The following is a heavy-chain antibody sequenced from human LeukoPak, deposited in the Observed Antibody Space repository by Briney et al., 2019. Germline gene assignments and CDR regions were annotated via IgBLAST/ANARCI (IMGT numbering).Heavy chain of an antibody. CDR2: ISSSGSTI. CDR1: GFTFSSYE. CDR3: AREYCSGGSRYYYYYGMDV. D-gene: IGHD2-15*01. Sequence: GGSLRLSCAASGFTFSSYEMNWVRQAPGKGLEWVSYISSSGSTIYYADSVEGRFTISRDNAKNSLCLQMNSLRAEDTAVYYCAREYCSGGSRYYYYYGMDVWGQGTTVTVSS. J-gene: IGHJ6*02. V-gene: IGHV3-48*03.